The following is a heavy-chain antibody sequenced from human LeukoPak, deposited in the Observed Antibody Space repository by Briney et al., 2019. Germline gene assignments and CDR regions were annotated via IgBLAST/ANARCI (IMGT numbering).Heavy chain of an antibody. D-gene: IGHD4-23*01. CDR3: ARGGVVTHVGAFDI. CDR2: IYSRGNT. V-gene: IGHV4-34*01. Sequence: PSETLSLTCAVYGGSFSGYYWSWIRQPPGKGLEWLGNIYSRGNTYYKPSLRSRVTISVDTSKNQFSLKLSSVAAADTAVYYCARGGVVTHVGAFDIWGQGTMVTVSS. J-gene: IGHJ3*02. CDR1: GGSFSGYY.